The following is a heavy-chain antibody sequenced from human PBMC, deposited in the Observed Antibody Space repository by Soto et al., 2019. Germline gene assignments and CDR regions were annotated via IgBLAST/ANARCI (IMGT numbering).Heavy chain of an antibody. CDR1: GFSFSRYW. CDR2: IKQDGSEK. CDR3: VGYGDFLRYYFDY. J-gene: IGHJ4*02. D-gene: IGHD4-17*01. Sequence: EVQLVESGGGLVQPGGSLRLSCAASGFSFSRYWMSWVRQAPGKGLEWVANIKQDGSEKYYVDSVKGRFTISRDNAKNSRYLQMNSLRAEDTAVYYCVGYGDFLRYYFDYWGQGTLLTVSS. V-gene: IGHV3-7*01.